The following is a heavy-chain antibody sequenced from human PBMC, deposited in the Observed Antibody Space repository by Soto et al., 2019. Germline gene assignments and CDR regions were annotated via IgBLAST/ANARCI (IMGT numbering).Heavy chain of an antibody. D-gene: IGHD1-26*01. CDR3: ATPSYKPGATMDNDAFDI. Sequence: GGSLRLSCAASGFTFSSYSMNWVRQAPGKGLEWVSYISSSSTIYYADSVKGRFTISRDNAKNSLYLQMNSLRDEDTAVYYCATPSYKPGATMDNDAFDIWGQGTMVTVSS. CDR2: ISSSSTI. CDR1: GFTFSSYS. J-gene: IGHJ3*02. V-gene: IGHV3-48*02.